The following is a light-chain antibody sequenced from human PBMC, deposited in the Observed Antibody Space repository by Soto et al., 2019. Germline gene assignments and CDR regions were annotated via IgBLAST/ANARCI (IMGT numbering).Light chain of an antibody. CDR1: QSISSSY. CDR3: QQYGSSLWT. J-gene: IGKJ1*01. CDR2: GAS. Sequence: TQSPSALSSTIGDRVTITCRASQSISSSYLAWYQQKPGQAPRLLIYGASSRATGIPDRFSGSGSGTDFTLTISRLEPEDFAVYYCQQYGSSLWTFAQRTKVDI. V-gene: IGKV3-20*01.